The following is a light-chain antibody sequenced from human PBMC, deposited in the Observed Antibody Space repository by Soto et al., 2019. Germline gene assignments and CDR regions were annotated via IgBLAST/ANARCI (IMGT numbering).Light chain of an antibody. J-gene: IGLJ2*01. V-gene: IGLV2-14*01. CDR3: SSFTSSNTVL. CDR1: SSDVGGYNY. CDR2: NVS. Sequence: QSALAQPASVSGSPGQSITIPCTGTSSDVGGYNYVSWYRQHPGKAPKLIIYNVSNRPSGVSNRFSGSKSGNTASLTISRLQAEDEGHYYCSSFTSSNTVLFGGGTKVTVL.